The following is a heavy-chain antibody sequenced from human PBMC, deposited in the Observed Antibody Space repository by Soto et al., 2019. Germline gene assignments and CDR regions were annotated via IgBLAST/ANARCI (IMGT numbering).Heavy chain of an antibody. CDR1: GGSISSSSYY. V-gene: IGHV4-39*01. CDR3: ARHRGYGSGSQDNWFDP. Sequence: QLQLQESGPGLVKPSETLSLTCTVSGGSISSSSYYWGWIRQPPGKGLEWIGSIYYSGSTYYNPSLKSRVTISVDTSKNQFSLKLSSVTAADTAVYYYARHRGYGSGSQDNWFDPWGQGTLDTVSS. J-gene: IGHJ5*02. CDR2: IYYSGST. D-gene: IGHD3-10*01.